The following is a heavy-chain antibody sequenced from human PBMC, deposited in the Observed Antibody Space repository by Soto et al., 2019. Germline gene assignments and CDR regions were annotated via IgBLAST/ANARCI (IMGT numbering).Heavy chain of an antibody. D-gene: IGHD3-16*01. CDR1: GFTFSEYW. J-gene: IGHJ6*02. Sequence: EMQLVESRGDLVQPGGSLRLSCAASGFTFSEYWMHWVRHTPWKGLVWVSRISSDGTGTTYADSVKGRFTSARDNARQTLYLQMNRLRKEDTADYYCAFPYRMDVWGQGTTVTVSS. CDR3: AFPYRMDV. V-gene: IGHV3-74*03. CDR2: ISSDGTGT.